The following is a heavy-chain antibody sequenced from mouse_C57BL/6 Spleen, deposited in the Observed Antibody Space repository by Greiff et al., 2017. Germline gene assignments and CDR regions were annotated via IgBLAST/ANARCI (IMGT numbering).Heavy chain of an antibody. J-gene: IGHJ1*03. CDR3: ARSHGSYWYFDV. V-gene: IGHV1-55*01. Sequence: QVQLQQPGAELVKPGASVKMSCKASGYTFTSYWITWVKQRPGQGLAWIGDIYPGSGSTNYNEKFKSKATLTVDTSSSTAYMQLSSLTSEDSAVYYCARSHGSYWYFDVWGTGTTVTDTS. CDR1: GYTFTSYW. D-gene: IGHD1-1*02. CDR2: IYPGSGST.